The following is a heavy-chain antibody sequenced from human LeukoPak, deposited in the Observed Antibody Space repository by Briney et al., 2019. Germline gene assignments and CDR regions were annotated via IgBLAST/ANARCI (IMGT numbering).Heavy chain of an antibody. Sequence: GASVKVSCKASGYTFTGYYMHWVRQAPGQGLEWMGWINPNSGGTNYAQKFQGRVTMTRDTSISTAYMELSRLRSDDTAVYYCALFSGWTSYYFDYWGQGTLVTVSP. CDR1: GYTFTGYY. CDR3: ALFSGWTSYYFDY. CDR2: INPNSGGT. V-gene: IGHV1-2*02. J-gene: IGHJ4*02. D-gene: IGHD6-19*01.